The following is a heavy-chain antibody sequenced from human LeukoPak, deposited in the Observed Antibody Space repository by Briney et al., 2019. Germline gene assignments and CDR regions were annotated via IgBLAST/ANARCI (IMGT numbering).Heavy chain of an antibody. CDR3: ARDLSYFSFDD. Sequence: PGGSLRLSCAASGFNFSSYGMHWVRQAPDKGLEWMAVISYDGSNKYYADSVKGRFTISRDNSKNTLYLQMNSLRVEDTAMYYCARDLSYFSFDDWGQGTTVTVSS. CDR1: GFNFSSYG. CDR2: ISYDGSNK. J-gene: IGHJ6*02. V-gene: IGHV3-30*03. D-gene: IGHD2-21*01.